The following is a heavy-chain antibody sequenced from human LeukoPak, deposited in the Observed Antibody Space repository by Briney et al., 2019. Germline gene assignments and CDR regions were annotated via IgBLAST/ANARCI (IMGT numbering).Heavy chain of an antibody. J-gene: IGHJ4*02. CDR1: GGSIDSRSYY. CDR3: ARHLDSTGYYHTTYYFDY. Sequence: PSETLSLTCTVSGGSIDSRSYYWDWIRQAPGKGLEWIGTIYHSGSTEYNPSLKSRVTISVDTSKNLFSLKLSSMTAADTAVYYCARHLDSTGYYHTTYYFDYWGQGTLVTVSS. CDR2: IYHSGST. V-gene: IGHV4-39*01. D-gene: IGHD3-22*01.